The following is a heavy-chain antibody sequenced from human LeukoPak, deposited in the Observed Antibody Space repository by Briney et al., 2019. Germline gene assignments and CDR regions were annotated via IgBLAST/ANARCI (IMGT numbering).Heavy chain of an antibody. CDR1: GDPISTYY. Sequence: PSETLSLTCTVSGDPISTYYWSWIRQPPGKGLEWIAYIDYRGSTTYNPSLRSRVTISVDTSRNQFSLKLYSVTAADTAVYYCARSRSGYSYDHAAFEIWGQGTMVTVSS. J-gene: IGHJ3*02. V-gene: IGHV4-59*01. CDR2: IDYRGST. CDR3: ARSRSGYSYDHAAFEI. D-gene: IGHD5-18*01.